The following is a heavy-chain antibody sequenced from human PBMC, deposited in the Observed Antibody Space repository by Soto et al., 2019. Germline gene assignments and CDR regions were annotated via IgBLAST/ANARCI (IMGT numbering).Heavy chain of an antibody. Sequence: GGSLRLSCAASGFTFSSYAMSWVRQAPGKGLEWVSAISGSGGSTYYADSVKGRFTISRDNSKNTLYLQMNSLRAEDTAVYYCAKPLLEWLFTANYGMDVWGQGTTVTVSS. D-gene: IGHD3-3*01. V-gene: IGHV3-23*01. CDR2: ISGSGGST. CDR3: AKPLLEWLFTANYGMDV. J-gene: IGHJ6*02. CDR1: GFTFSSYA.